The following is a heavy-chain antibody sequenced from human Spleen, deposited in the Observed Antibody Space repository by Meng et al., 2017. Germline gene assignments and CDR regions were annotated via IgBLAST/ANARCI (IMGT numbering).Heavy chain of an antibody. J-gene: IGHJ4*02. CDR3: ARGPTTMAHDFDY. V-gene: IGHV4-34*01. D-gene: IGHD4-11*01. Sequence: QGLLQLWGAGLLKPSETRSLTCVVSGGSFSDYYWSWIRQPPGKGLEWIGEINHSGSTNYNPSLESRATISVDTSQNNLSLKLSSVTAADSAVYYCARGPTTMAHDFDYWGQGTLVTVSS. CDR1: GGSFSDYY. CDR2: INHSGST.